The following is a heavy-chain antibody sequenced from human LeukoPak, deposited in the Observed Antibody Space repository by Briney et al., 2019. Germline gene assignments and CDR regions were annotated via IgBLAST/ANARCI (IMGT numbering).Heavy chain of an antibody. CDR3: TISPGITVFGGVTDY. J-gene: IGHJ4*02. CDR2: IESKADGGTT. Sequence: GESLRLSCAASAPTFRNAFINWVRQAPGKGLEWVGRIESKADGGTTDYAAPLKGRITISRDDSENTLYLDMNNVKVEDTGVYYCTISPGITVFGGVTDYWGQGALVIVSS. D-gene: IGHD3-3*01. CDR1: APTFRNAF. V-gene: IGHV3-15*04.